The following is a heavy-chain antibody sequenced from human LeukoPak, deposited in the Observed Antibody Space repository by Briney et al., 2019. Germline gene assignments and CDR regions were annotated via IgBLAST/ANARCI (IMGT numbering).Heavy chain of an antibody. CDR3: ARDRATDAFDI. J-gene: IGHJ3*02. Sequence: SETLSLTCTVSGGSISSYYWSWIRQPPGKGLEWIGYIYYSGSTNYNPSLKSRVTISVDTSKNQFSLKLSSVTAADTAVYYCARDRATDAFDIWGQGTMVTVSS. CDR1: GGSISSYY. CDR2: IYYSGST. V-gene: IGHV4-59*01.